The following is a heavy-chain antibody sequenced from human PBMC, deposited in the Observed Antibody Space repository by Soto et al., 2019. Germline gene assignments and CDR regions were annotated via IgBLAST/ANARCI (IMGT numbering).Heavy chain of an antibody. CDR2: INAGNGNT. V-gene: IGHV1-3*01. J-gene: IGHJ4*02. CDR1: GYTFTSYA. Sequence: ASVKVSCKASGYTFTSYAIHWVRQAPGQRLEWMGWINAGNGNTKYSQKFQGRVTITRDTSASTGYMELSSLRSEDTAVYYCARSIVVVTAADDWGQGTLVTVSS. D-gene: IGHD2-21*02. CDR3: ARSIVVVTAADD.